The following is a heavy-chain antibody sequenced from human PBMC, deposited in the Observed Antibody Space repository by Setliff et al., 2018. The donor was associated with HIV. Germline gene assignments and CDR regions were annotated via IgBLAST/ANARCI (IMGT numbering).Heavy chain of an antibody. CDR3: ARRIYGNNPYFDY. D-gene: IGHD4-17*01. Sequence: SETLSLTCGVSGYSISSGYYWGWIRQPPGKGLEWIGSIYHNGITSYNPSLKSRVTISVDTSKNQFSLKLSSVTAADTAIYYCARRIYGNNPYFDYWSQGTLVTGSS. CDR2: IYHNGIT. J-gene: IGHJ4*02. CDR1: GYSISSGYY. V-gene: IGHV4-38-2*01.